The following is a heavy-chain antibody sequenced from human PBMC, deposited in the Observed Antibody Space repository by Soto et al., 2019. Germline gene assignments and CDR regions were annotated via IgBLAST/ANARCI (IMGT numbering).Heavy chain of an antibody. CDR1: GYTFTSYD. Sequence: GASVKVSCKASGYTFTSYDINWVRQATGQGLEWMGWMNPNSGNTGYAQKLQGRVTMTRNTSISTAYMELSSLRSEDTAVYYCAFSDSSSAFDIWSQGTMVTVSS. CDR3: AFSDSSSAFDI. CDR2: MNPNSGNT. V-gene: IGHV1-8*01. J-gene: IGHJ3*02. D-gene: IGHD6-6*01.